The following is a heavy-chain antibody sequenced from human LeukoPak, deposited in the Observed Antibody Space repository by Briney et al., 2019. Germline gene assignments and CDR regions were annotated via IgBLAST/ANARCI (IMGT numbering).Heavy chain of an antibody. V-gene: IGHV4-34*01. CDR3: ARAKVRGVTYAPFDY. CDR2: INHSGST. Sequence: SETPSLTCAVSGGSFSDYYWSWIRQPPGKGLEWIGEINHSGSTNYNPSLKSRVTISVDTSKNQFSLKLSSVTAADTAVYYCARAKVRGVTYAPFDYWGQGTLVTVSS. CDR1: GGSFSDYY. J-gene: IGHJ4*02. D-gene: IGHD3-10*01.